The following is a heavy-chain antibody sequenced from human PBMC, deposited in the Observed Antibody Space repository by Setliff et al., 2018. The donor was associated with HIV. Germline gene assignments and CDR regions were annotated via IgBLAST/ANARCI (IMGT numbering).Heavy chain of an antibody. CDR1: GGPFTSV. Sequence: SVKVSCKASGGPFTSVFNRVRQVPGQGLEWMGGIIPSFGTANYAQNFGGRVTTIADQTTTKSYLQLNSLRFEDTAIYYCASDSPAARLEELEDHYDYFVDIWGKGTTVTVSS. CDR3: ASDSPAARLEELEDHYDYFVDI. J-gene: IGHJ6*03. V-gene: IGHV1-69*13. CDR2: IIPSFGTA. D-gene: IGHD3-16*01.